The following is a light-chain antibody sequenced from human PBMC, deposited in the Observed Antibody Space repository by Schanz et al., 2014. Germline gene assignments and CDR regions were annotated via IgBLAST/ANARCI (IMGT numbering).Light chain of an antibody. Sequence: QSALTQPASVSGSPGQSITISCTGTSSDIGGYNFVSWYQRHPGNAPKLLIYDVSNRPSGVSNRFSGSKSDVTASLTISGLQAEDEADYYCSSYTVTSTQVFGPGTKVTFL. J-gene: IGLJ1*01. V-gene: IGLV2-14*03. CDR2: DVS. CDR3: SSYTVTSTQV. CDR1: SSDIGGYNF.